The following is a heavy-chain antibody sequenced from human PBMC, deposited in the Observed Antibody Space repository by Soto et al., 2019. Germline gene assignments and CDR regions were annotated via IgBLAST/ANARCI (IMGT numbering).Heavy chain of an antibody. Sequence: QVQLVQSGAEVKKPESSVKVSCKASGGTFSSYAISWVRQAPGQVLEWMGGIIPIFGTANYAQKFQGRVTITADESTITAYMELSSLSSEDTAVYYCARTPIITLTSDWYFDLWGRGTLVTVSS. D-gene: IGHD3-16*01. CDR3: ARTPIITLTSDWYFDL. V-gene: IGHV1-69*01. CDR2: IIPIFGTA. J-gene: IGHJ2*01. CDR1: GGTFSSYA.